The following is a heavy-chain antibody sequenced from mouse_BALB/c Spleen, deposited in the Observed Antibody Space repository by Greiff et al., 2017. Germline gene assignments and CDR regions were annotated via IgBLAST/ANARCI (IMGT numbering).Heavy chain of an antibody. Sequence: QVQLKQSGAELAKPGASVKMSCKASGYTFTSYWMHWVKQRPGQGLEWIGYINPSTGYTEYNQKFKDKATLTEDKSSSTAYMQLSSLTSEDSAVYYCARSFYDGYPFAYWGQGTLVTVSA. D-gene: IGHD2-3*01. V-gene: IGHV1-7*01. CDR2: INPSTGYT. CDR1: GYTFTSYW. CDR3: ARSFYDGYPFAY. J-gene: IGHJ3*01.